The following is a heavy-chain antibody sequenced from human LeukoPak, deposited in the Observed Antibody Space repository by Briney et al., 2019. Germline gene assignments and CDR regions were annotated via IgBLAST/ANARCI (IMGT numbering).Heavy chain of an antibody. CDR3: ARAALISRYFDY. J-gene: IGHJ4*02. CDR2: IYYSGST. Sequence: PSETLSLTCTVSGDSISSYYWSWIRQPPGKGLEWIGYIYYSGSTNYNPSLKSRVTISVDTSKNQFSLKLSSVTAADTAVYYCARAALISRYFDYWGQGTLVTVSS. V-gene: IGHV4-59*01. CDR1: GDSISSYY. D-gene: IGHD2-8*01.